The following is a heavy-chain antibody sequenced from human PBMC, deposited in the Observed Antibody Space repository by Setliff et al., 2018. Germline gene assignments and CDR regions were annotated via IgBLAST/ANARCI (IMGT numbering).Heavy chain of an antibody. J-gene: IGHJ4*02. V-gene: IGHV3-23*01. CDR3: AKDPNYYDSSGYPGYFDY. CDR1: GFTFSSYA. D-gene: IGHD3-22*01. CDR2: ISGSGGST. Sequence: GGSLRLSCAASGFTFSSYAMSWVRQAPGKGLEWVSAISGSGGSTYYADSVKGRFTISRDNSKNTLYLQMNSLRAEDTAVYYCAKDPNYYDSSGYPGYFDYWGQGTLVTVPQ.